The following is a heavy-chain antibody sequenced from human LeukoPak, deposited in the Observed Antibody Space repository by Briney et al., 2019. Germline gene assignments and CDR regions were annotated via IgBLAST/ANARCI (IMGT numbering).Heavy chain of an antibody. CDR3: ARAVGSGSFQTYYYYMDV. J-gene: IGHJ6*03. D-gene: IGHD3-10*01. CDR2: IYTSGST. Sequence: SETLSLTCTISGGSVSDYYWSWIRQPAGKGLEWIGRIYTSGSTNYNPSLKSRVTMSVDTSKNQFSLKLSSVTAADTAVYYCARAVGSGSFQTYYYYMDVWGKGTTVTISS. CDR1: GGSVSDYY. V-gene: IGHV4-4*07.